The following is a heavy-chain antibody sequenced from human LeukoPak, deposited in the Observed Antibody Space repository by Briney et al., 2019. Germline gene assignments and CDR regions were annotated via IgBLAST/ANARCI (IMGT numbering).Heavy chain of an antibody. CDR3: ARRNSRITIFGVVNGYNWFDP. Sequence: SETLSLTCAVYGESFSGYYWSWIRQPPGKGLEWIGAINHSGSTNYNPSLKRRVTISVDTSKNQFSLKLSSVTAADTAVYYCARRNSRITIFGVVNGYNWFDPWGQGNLVTVSS. V-gene: IGHV4-34*01. CDR1: GESFSGYY. CDR2: INHSGST. D-gene: IGHD3-3*01. J-gene: IGHJ5*02.